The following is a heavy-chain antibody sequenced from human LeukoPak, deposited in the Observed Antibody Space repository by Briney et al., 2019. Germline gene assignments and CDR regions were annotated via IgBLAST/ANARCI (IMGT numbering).Heavy chain of an antibody. CDR1: GGTFSTHA. CDR3: ARAECSTTNCHTRIRNYYMDV. J-gene: IGHJ6*03. CDR2: LIPIFALA. V-gene: IGHV1-69*13. D-gene: IGHD2-2*01. Sequence: GASVKVSCKASGGTFSTHAISWVRQAPGQGLEWVGGLIPIFALANYAQKFQGRLTITADESTNTAYLELSSLRFEDTAVYYCARAECSTTNCHTRIRNYYMDVWGTGTPVTVSS.